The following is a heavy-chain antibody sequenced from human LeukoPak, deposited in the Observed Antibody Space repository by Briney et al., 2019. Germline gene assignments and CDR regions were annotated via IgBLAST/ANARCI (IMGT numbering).Heavy chain of an antibody. CDR1: GYTFTSYD. Sequence: ASVKVSCKASGYTFTSYDFDWVRQATGQRPEWMGWMSPNSGDAGYAQKFQDRVTMTRNTSISTAYMEPSSLRSDDTAVYYCARGPPTWGYDCWGPGTLVTVSS. V-gene: IGHV1-8*01. D-gene: IGHD7-27*01. J-gene: IGHJ4*02. CDR2: MSPNSGDA. CDR3: ARGPPTWGYDC.